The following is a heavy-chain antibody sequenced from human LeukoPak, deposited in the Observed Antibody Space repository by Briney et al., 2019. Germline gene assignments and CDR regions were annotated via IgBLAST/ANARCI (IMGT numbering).Heavy chain of an antibody. J-gene: IGHJ6*03. CDR1: GFTSISYI. CDR2: ISSSSSYI. V-gene: IGHV3-21*01. Sequence: PVGSLRVSCAAPGFTSISYIMNWVRQTPGKGLEWVSSISSSSSYIYYGGSVKGPFTISRDNAKNSLYLQMNSQRAEDTAVYYCVRVGDSNAYYTYYYYMDVWGKGATVTVSS. CDR3: VRVGDSNAYYTYYYYMDV. D-gene: IGHD3-16*01.